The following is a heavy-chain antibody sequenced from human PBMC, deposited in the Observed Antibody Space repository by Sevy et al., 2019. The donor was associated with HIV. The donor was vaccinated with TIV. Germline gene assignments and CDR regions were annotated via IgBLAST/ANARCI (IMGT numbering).Heavy chain of an antibody. J-gene: IGHJ6*02. Sequence: GGSLRLSCTASGFTFSSAWMSWVRQAPGKGLEWVGRIKSEFDGGAIDYAAPGKGRFSISREDSKTTVYLQMNSLKTDETAVYYCITDPAYRGYDEEVINYYFYGMDVWGQGTTVTVSS. D-gene: IGHD5-12*01. CDR3: ITDPAYRGYDEEVINYYFYGMDV. CDR1: GFTFSSAW. V-gene: IGHV3-15*01. CDR2: IKSEFDGGAI.